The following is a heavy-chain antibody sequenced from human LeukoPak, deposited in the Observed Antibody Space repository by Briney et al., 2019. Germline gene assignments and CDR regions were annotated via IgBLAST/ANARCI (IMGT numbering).Heavy chain of an antibody. CDR1: GFPVSGKY. Sequence: GGSLRLSCAASGFPVSGKYMTWVRQAPGEGLEWVSVIYRGGNTYYADSVKGRFSISRDNSKNTVYLQMNSLRVEDTAVYYCTTFSYAGNAGGSAGSWGQGTLVTVSS. V-gene: IGHV3-53*01. CDR2: IYRGGNT. D-gene: IGHD4-23*01. J-gene: IGHJ5*02. CDR3: TTFSYAGNAGGSAGS.